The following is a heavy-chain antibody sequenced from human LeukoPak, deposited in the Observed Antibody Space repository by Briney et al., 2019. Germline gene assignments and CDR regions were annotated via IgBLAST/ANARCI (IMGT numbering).Heavy chain of an antibody. CDR1: GLHFIDAW. V-gene: IGHV3-11*04. CDR2: ISSSASII. Sequence: GGSLRLSCAVSGLHFIDAWVSWVRQAPGKGLEWVSYISSSASIIYYSDSVKGRFTISRDNAKNSLYLQMNSLRDEDTAVYYCARGDSSGPDYYYYMDVWGKGTTVTISS. D-gene: IGHD6-19*01. J-gene: IGHJ6*03. CDR3: ARGDSSGPDYYYYMDV.